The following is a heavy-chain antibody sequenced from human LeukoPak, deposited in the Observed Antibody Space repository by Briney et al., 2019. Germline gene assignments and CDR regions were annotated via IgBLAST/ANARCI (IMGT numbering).Heavy chain of an antibody. CDR2: LSWNSGSI. CDR3: AKDYYDSSGYPTTLYYFDY. J-gene: IGHJ4*02. Sequence: GGSLTLSCAASGFTFYYYAMHWVRHARGKGLEGVSGLSWNSGSIVYADSVKGRFTISRDNAKNSLYLQMNSLRAEDTALYYCAKDYYDSSGYPTTLYYFDYWGQGTLVTVSS. D-gene: IGHD3-22*01. CDR1: GFTFYYYA. V-gene: IGHV3-9*01.